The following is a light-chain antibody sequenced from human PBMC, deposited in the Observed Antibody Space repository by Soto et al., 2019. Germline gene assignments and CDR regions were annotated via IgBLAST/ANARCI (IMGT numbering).Light chain of an antibody. CDR3: QQYVSCQIC. CDR2: AAS. CDR1: QSVGSSY. J-gene: IGKJ5*01. V-gene: IGKV3-20*01. Sequence: EIVLTQSPGTLSLSPWERAALSGGASQSVGSSYLAWYQQKPGQAPRLLIYAASNRATGIPDRFSGSGSGTDFTLTIRRLEPEEFTVYYCQQYVSCQICFGQGTRLEI.